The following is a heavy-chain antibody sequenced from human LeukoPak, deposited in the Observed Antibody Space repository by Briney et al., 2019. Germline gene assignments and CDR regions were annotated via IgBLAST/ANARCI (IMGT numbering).Heavy chain of an antibody. CDR1: GGSFSGYY. CDR3: ARAPNHYDY. V-gene: IGHV4-34*01. J-gene: IGHJ4*02. CDR2: INHSGST. Sequence: PSETLSLTCAVYGGSFSGYYWSWLRQPPGKGLEWIGEINHSGSTNYNPSLRSRVTISVDTSKNQFSLKLSSVTAADTAVYYCARAPNHYDYWGQGTLVTVSS.